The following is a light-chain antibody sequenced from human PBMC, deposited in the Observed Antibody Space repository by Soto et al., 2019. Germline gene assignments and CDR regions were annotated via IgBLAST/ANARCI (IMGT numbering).Light chain of an antibody. CDR1: QGINNW. CDR3: QQGYSFPYT. Sequence: DIQMTQPPSSVSASVGDRVTITCLGSQGINNWLAWYQQQKPGEAPKLLIYTASSLQTGVPSRFSGSGSGTDFTLTISSLQPEDFATYYCQQGYSFPYTFGQGTKVDIK. V-gene: IGKV1D-12*01. CDR2: TAS. J-gene: IGKJ2*01.